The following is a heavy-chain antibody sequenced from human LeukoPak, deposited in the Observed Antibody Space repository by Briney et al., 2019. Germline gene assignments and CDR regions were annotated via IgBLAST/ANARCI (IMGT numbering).Heavy chain of an antibody. CDR1: GFTFSSYA. Sequence: GRSLRLSCAAFGFTFSSYAMHWVRQAPGKGLEWVAVISYDGSNKYYADSVKGRFTISRDNSKNTLYLQMNSLRAEDTAVYYCPRGSRIAAAGTSFDYWGQGTLVTVSS. CDR2: ISYDGSNK. CDR3: PRGSRIAAAGTSFDY. V-gene: IGHV3-30-3*01. J-gene: IGHJ4*02. D-gene: IGHD6-13*01.